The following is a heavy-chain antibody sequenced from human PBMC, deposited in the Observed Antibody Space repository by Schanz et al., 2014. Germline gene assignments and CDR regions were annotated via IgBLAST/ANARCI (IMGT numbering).Heavy chain of an antibody. Sequence: EVQLVESGGGLVKPGGSLRLSCTASRIIFGTYSMNWIRQTPKGLEWVSSINSRSNFIYYADSVKGRFTISRDNAKNSLYLQMNSLRADDTAVYYCAKDLYNYGIFDSWGQGTLVTVSS. CDR2: INSRSNFI. D-gene: IGHD3-16*01. J-gene: IGHJ5*01. CDR1: RIIFGTYS. CDR3: AKDLYNYGIFDS. V-gene: IGHV3-21*04.